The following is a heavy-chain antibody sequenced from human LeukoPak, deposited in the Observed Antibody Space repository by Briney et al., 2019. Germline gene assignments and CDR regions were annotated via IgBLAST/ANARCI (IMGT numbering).Heavy chain of an antibody. J-gene: IGHJ4*02. D-gene: IGHD1-1*01. CDR1: GYSISSGYY. CDR3: ARGQNWNDDYYFDY. Sequence: SETLSLTCTVSGYSISSGYYWGWIRQPPGKGLEWIGSIYHSGSTYYNPSLKSRVTISVDTSKNQFSLKLSSVTAADTAVYYCARGQNWNDDYYFDYWGQGTLVTVSS. V-gene: IGHV4-38-2*02. CDR2: IYHSGST.